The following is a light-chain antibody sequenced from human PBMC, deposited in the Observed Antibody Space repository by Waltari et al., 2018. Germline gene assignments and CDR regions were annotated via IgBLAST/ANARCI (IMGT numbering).Light chain of an antibody. Sequence: DIQMTQSPPSVSASVGDRVIITCRASQDISRWLGWYQQKPGKAPKLLKYDASTLQSGVPSRFSGSGSGTDFTLTISSLQPEDFATYYCQQGDRFPLTFGGGTKVEI. J-gene: IGKJ4*01. V-gene: IGKV1-12*01. CDR2: DAS. CDR1: QDISRW. CDR3: QQGDRFPLT.